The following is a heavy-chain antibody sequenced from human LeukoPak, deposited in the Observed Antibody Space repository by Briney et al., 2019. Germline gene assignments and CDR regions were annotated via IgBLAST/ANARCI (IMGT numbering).Heavy chain of an antibody. CDR3: ARVAYCSSTSCSYANDAFDI. V-gene: IGHV4-61*02. Sequence: PSETLSLTCTVSGGSISSGSYYWSWIRQPAGKGLEWIGRIYTSGSTNYNPSLKSRVTISVDTSKNQFSLKLSSVTAADTAVYYCARVAYCSSTSCSYANDAFDIWGQGTMVTVSS. CDR2: IYTSGST. D-gene: IGHD2-2*01. CDR1: GGSISSGSYY. J-gene: IGHJ3*02.